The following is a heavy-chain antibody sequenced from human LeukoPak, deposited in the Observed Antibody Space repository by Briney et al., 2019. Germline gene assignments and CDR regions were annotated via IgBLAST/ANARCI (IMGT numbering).Heavy chain of an antibody. J-gene: IGHJ5*02. Sequence: PSETLSLTCAVYIDSFSNYHWNWIRQTPAKGMEWIGEVNESGGTNISPSLRSRVILSVDTSKNQFSLKLISVAVADTAIYYCARGQGATVPQVGKNWFDPWGQGTRVTVSS. CDR3: ARGQGATVPQVGKNWFDP. D-gene: IGHD1-26*01. V-gene: IGHV4-34*01. CDR1: IDSFSNYH. CDR2: VNESGGT.